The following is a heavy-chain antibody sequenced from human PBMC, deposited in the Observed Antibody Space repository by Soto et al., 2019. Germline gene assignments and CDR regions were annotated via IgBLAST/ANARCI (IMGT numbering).Heavy chain of an antibody. D-gene: IGHD3-10*01. V-gene: IGHV2-5*02. J-gene: IGHJ4*02. CDR1: GFSLNTDGEG. Sequence: QITLKESGPTQVKPTQTLTLTCSFSGFSLNTDGEGVGWVRQPPGEALEWLALIYWDYDERYSPSLKTRLTITKDPSKNQVILIMTNMDPVDTATYYCAHSRNLITEDAQVGDCDYWGQGTLVTVSS. CDR2: IYWDYDE. CDR3: AHSRNLITEDAQVGDCDY.